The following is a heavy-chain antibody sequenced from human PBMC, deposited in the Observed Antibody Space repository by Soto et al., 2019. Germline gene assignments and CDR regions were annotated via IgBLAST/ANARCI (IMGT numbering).Heavy chain of an antibody. J-gene: IGHJ5*02. Sequence: QVQLVQSWAEEQKPGASVKVSCKASGYTFTSYAMHCVRQAPGQSLDWMGCINAGNGNTKSSQKLQGRVTITRDTLASAAYMELSSLRSKATAVYYCARVGAPADPWGQGTLVTVSS. CDR1: GYTFTSYA. V-gene: IGHV1-3*05. CDR3: ARVGAPADP. CDR2: INAGNGNT.